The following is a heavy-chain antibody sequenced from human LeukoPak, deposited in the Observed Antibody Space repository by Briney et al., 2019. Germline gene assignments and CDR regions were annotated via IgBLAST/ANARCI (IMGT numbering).Heavy chain of an antibody. CDR3: ARSVLGYSYGLHIDY. V-gene: IGHV4-59*01. Sequence: PSETLSLTCTVSGGSISSYYWSWIRQSPGEGLEWIGYIHYRGSTYYNPSLKSRVTVSVDTSKNQFSLKLSSLTAADTAVYYCARSVLGYSYGLHIDYWGQGTLVTVSS. J-gene: IGHJ4*02. CDR1: GGSISSYY. CDR2: IHYRGST. D-gene: IGHD5-18*01.